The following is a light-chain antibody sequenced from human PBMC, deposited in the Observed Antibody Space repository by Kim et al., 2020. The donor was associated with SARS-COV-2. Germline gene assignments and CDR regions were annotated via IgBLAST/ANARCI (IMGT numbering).Light chain of an antibody. Sequence: SYELNQPPSVSVSPGQTASITCSGDRLGDQFASWYQQKPGQSPVAVIYQDTKRPSGIPERFSGSNSGNTATLTNSGTQPMDEADYYCQAWDSSTANVFGT. CDR1: RLGDQF. CDR3: QAWDSSTANV. CDR2: QDT. V-gene: IGLV3-1*01. J-gene: IGLJ1*01.